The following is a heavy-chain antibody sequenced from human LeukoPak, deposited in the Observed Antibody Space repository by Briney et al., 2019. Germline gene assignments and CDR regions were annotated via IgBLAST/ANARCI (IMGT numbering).Heavy chain of an antibody. D-gene: IGHD3-10*01. J-gene: IGHJ4*02. CDR1: GFTVSSNY. V-gene: IGHV3-53*01. CDR3: AKVRFGVTARYYFDY. Sequence: PGGSLRLSCAASGFTVSSNYMSWVRQAPGKGLEWVSVISNSGGSTDYADSVKGRFTISRDNSKNTLYLQMNSLRAEDTAVYYCAKVRFGVTARYYFDYWGQGTLVTVSS. CDR2: ISNSGGST.